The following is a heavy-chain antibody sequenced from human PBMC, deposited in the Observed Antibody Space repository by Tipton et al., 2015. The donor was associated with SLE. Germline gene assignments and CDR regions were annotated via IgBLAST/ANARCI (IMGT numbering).Heavy chain of an antibody. CDR2: IYSGGST. Sequence: SLRLSCAASGFNFNNYAMSWVRQAPGKGLEWVSVIYSGGSTYYADSVKGRFTISRDNSKNTLYLQMNSLRAEDTAVYYCAREYYYDSKDAFDIWGQGTMVTVSS. V-gene: IGHV3-66*01. CDR1: GFNFNNYA. J-gene: IGHJ3*02. D-gene: IGHD3-22*01. CDR3: AREYYYDSKDAFDI.